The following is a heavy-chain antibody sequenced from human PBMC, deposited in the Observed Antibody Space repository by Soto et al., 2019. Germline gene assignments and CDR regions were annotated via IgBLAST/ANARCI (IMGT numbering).Heavy chain of an antibody. Sequence: QVQLQESGPGLVRPSQTLSLTCTVSAGSISTINYYWSWIRQHPEKGLEWIGYISYSGSTFYHSSLKSRVTISLDTSKKQFSLTLTYVTAADTAVYYCARSAQWDVFDPWGQGTMVTVSS. CDR1: AGSISTINYY. CDR3: ARSAQWDVFDP. V-gene: IGHV4-31*03. D-gene: IGHD2-8*01. J-gene: IGHJ3*01. CDR2: ISYSGST.